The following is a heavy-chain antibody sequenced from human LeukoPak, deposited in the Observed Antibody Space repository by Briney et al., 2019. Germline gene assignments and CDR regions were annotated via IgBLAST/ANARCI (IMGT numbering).Heavy chain of an antibody. CDR3: ARGPHSYCGGDCYPLD. CDR2: IYYSGST. V-gene: IGHV4-39*07. CDR1: GGSISSSSYY. J-gene: IGHJ4*02. Sequence: SETLSLTCTVSGGSISSSSYYWGWIRQPPGKGLEWIGSIYYSGSTYYNPSLKSRVTISVDTSKNQFSLKLSSVTAADTAVYYCARGPHSYCGGDCYPLDWGQGTLVTVSS. D-gene: IGHD2-21*02.